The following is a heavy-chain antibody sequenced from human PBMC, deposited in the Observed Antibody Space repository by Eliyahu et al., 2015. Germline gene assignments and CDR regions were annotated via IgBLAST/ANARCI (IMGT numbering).Heavy chain of an antibody. CDR1: VFTFSSYG. J-gene: IGHJ6*02. CDR3: ARDLGNGSSGLILYYGMDV. Sequence: GGGVVQPGRSLRLSCAASVFTFSSYGMHWVRQAPGKGLEWVAVIWYDGSNKYYADSVKGRFTISRDNSKNTLYLQMNSLRAEDTAVYYCARDLGNGSSGLILYYGMDVWGQGTTVTVSS. V-gene: IGHV3-33*01. CDR2: IWYDGSNK. D-gene: IGHD6-13*01.